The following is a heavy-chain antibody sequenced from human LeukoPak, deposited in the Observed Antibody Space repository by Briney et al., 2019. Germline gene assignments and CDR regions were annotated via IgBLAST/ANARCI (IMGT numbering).Heavy chain of an antibody. CDR3: ANTRKEYSSGWGYYYYMDV. CDR2: IRYDGSNK. Sequence: GGSLRLSCAASGFTFSSYVMHWVRQAPGKGLEWVAFIRYDGSNKYYADSVKGRFTISRDNSKNTLYLQMNSLRAEDTAVYYCANTRKEYSSGWGYYYYMDVWGKGTTVTVSS. CDR1: GFTFSSYV. V-gene: IGHV3-30*02. D-gene: IGHD6-19*01. J-gene: IGHJ6*03.